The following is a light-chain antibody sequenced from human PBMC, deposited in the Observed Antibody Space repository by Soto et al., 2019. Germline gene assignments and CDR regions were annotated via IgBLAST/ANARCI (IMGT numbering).Light chain of an antibody. J-gene: IGLJ2*01. Sequence: QSVLTQPPSASGTPGQRVTISCSGNSYNIGSNYVYWYQQLPGTAPKLLIYSDNQRPSGVPDRFSVSKSGASASLAISGLRSEDEAGYSCAAWDDSLSAVVVGGGTKVTVL. CDR2: SDN. V-gene: IGLV1-47*01. CDR1: SYNIGSNY. CDR3: AAWDDSLSAVV.